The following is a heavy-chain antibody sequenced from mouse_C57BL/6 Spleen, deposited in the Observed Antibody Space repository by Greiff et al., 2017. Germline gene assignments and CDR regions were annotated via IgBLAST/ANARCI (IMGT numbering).Heavy chain of an antibody. V-gene: IGHV1-64*01. J-gene: IGHJ2*01. Sequence: QVQLQQPGAELVKPGASVTLSCKASGYTFTSYWMHWVQQTPGQGLEWIGMIHPNGGSTNYNEKFKSKATMTVDKSSSTAYMQLSSLTSEDSAVYYCARFPSSGTFYFDYWGQGTTLTVSS. CDR1: GYTFTSYW. D-gene: IGHD3-2*02. CDR3: ARFPSSGTFYFDY. CDR2: IHPNGGST.